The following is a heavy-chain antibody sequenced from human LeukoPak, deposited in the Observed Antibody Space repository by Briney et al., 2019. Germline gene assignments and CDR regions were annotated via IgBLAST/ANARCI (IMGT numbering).Heavy chain of an antibody. J-gene: IGHJ3*01. CDR2: VYYSGST. CDR3: AREDAVSSDDAFDL. Sequence: PSETLSPTCTVSGGSVSTIDYYWGWIRQPPGKGLEWIGSVYYSGSTYYNAPLKSRVTISVDTSKNQFSLKLSAVTAADTAMYYCAREDAVSSDDAFDLWGQGTVVTVS. CDR1: GGSVSTIDYY. D-gene: IGHD6-19*01. V-gene: IGHV4-39*07.